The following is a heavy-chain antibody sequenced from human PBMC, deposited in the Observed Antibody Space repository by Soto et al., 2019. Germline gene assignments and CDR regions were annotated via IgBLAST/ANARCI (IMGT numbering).Heavy chain of an antibody. V-gene: IGHV3-66*01. CDR3: ARVRGSTGYLGREHYFDY. D-gene: IGHD2-2*01. CDR1: GFSVTNNY. CDR2: IDICRNT. J-gene: IGHJ4*02. Sequence: EVQVVESGGGLVQPGGSLRLSCAASGFSVTNNYMNWVLQAPGKGLEWVSIIDICRNTYYADSVKDRFTISRDNSRNTLYLHRDSLRAEDTVVYYCARVRGSTGYLGREHYFDYWGQGTLVTVSP.